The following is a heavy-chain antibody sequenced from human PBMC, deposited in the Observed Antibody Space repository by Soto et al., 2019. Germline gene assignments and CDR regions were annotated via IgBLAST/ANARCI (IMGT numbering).Heavy chain of an antibody. CDR1: GGSISSYY. CDR2: IYYSGST. D-gene: IGHD2-15*01. J-gene: IGHJ3*02. V-gene: IGHV4-59*01. CDR3: ARAAHPSDYCSGGSCYSGAFDI. Sequence: LSLTCTVSGGSISSYYWSWIRQPPGKGLEWIGYIYYSGSTNYNPSLKSRVTISVDTSKNQFSLKLSSVTAADTAVYYCARAAHPSDYCSGGSCYSGAFDISGQGTMVTVS.